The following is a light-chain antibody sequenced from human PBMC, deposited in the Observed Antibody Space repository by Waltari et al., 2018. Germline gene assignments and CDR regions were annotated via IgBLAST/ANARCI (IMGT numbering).Light chain of an antibody. CDR2: GAS. Sequence: EVVLTQSPGTLSLSPGETDTLSCRASQSIGRYLVWYQQKSGQAPRLLIYGASTRATGIPDRFSGSGSGTDFSLTISRLEAEDFAVYYCQNHERLPATFGQGTKVEMK. CDR1: QSIGRY. V-gene: IGKV3-20*01. J-gene: IGKJ1*01. CDR3: QNHERLPAT.